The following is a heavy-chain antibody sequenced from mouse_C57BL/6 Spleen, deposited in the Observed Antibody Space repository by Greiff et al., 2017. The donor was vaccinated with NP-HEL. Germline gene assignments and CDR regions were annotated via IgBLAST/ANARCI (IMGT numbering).Heavy chain of an antibody. CDR2: IYPGSGST. D-gene: IGHD1-1*01. V-gene: IGHV1-55*01. CDR1: GYTFTSYW. CDR3: ARGKNYYGSSCDY. Sequence: QVQLQQPGAELVKPGASVKMSCKASGYTFTSYWITWVKQRPGQGLEWIGDIYPGSGSTTYNEKFKSKATLTVDTSSSTAYMQLSSLTSEDSAVYYCARGKNYYGSSCDYWGQGTTLTVSS. J-gene: IGHJ2*01.